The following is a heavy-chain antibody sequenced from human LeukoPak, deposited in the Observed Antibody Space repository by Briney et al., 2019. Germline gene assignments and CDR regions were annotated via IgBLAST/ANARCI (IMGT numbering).Heavy chain of an antibody. CDR2: IYYSGST. CDR3: ARDGYYRVNWFDP. D-gene: IGHD1-14*01. CDR1: GGSISSSSYY. Sequence: PSETLSLTCTVSGGSISSSSYYWGWIRQPPGKGLEWIGSIYYSGSTYYNPSLKSRVTISVDTSENQFSLKLSSVTAADTAVYYCARDGYYRVNWFDPWGQGTLVTVSS. J-gene: IGHJ5*02. V-gene: IGHV4-39*07.